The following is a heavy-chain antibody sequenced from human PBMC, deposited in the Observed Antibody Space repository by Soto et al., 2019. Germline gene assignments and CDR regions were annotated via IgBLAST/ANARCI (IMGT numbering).Heavy chain of an antibody. CDR1: GGSISSYY. D-gene: IGHD3-9*01. CDR3: ARQNYDIYNWFDP. Sequence: SEPLSLTCTVSGGSISSYYWSWIRQPPGKGLEWIGYIYYSGSTNYNPSLKSRVTISVDTSKNQFSLKLSSVTAADTAVYYCARQNYDIYNWFDPWGQGTLVTVSS. J-gene: IGHJ5*02. CDR2: IYYSGST. V-gene: IGHV4-59*08.